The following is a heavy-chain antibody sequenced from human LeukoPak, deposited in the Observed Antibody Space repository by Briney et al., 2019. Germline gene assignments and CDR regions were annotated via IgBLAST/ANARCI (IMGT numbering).Heavy chain of an antibody. V-gene: IGHV1-2*02. CDR3: ARGGDNYDISTQ. D-gene: IGHD3-9*01. CDR2: INPHSGGT. J-gene: IGHJ4*02. CDR1: EYIFNDYY. Sequence: ASMKVSCKASEYIFNDYYIHWVRQAPGQGLEWMGWINPHSGGTNYAQNFQDRVTMTGDTSISTAYMELSRLRSDDTAIYYCARGGDNYDISTQWGQGTLVTVSS.